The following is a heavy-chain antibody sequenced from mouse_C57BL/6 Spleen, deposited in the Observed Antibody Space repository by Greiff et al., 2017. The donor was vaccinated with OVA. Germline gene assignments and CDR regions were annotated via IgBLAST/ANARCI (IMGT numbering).Heavy chain of an antibody. J-gene: IGHJ3*01. CDR1: GYSITSGYD. D-gene: IGHD2-1*01. CDR2: ISYSGST. V-gene: IGHV3-1*01. Sequence: EVMLVESGPGMVKPSQSLSLTCTVTGYSITSGYDWHWIRHFPGNKLEWMGYISYSGSTNYNPSLKSRISITHDTSKNHFFLKLNSVTTEDTATYYCARARNYLFAYWGQGTLVTVSA. CDR3: ARARNYLFAY.